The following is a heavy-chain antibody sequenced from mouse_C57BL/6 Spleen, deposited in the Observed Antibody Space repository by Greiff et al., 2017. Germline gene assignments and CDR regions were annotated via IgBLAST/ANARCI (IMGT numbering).Heavy chain of an antibody. Sequence: EVKLVESGGGLVQPKGSLKLSCAASGFSFNTYAMNWVRQAPGKGLEWVARIRSKSNNYATYYADSVKDRFTISRDDSESMLYLQMNNLKTEDTAMYYCVRHREPLYAMDYWGQGTSVTVSS. CDR3: VRHREPLYAMDY. V-gene: IGHV10-1*01. D-gene: IGHD3-3*01. J-gene: IGHJ4*01. CDR1: GFSFNTYA. CDR2: IRSKSNNYAT.